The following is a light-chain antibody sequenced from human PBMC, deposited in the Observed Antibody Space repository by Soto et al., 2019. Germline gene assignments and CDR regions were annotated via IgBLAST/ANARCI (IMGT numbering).Light chain of an antibody. CDR3: QQYNNLPIT. CDR1: QSVSSSY. J-gene: IGKJ5*01. CDR2: GAS. Sequence: EIVLTQSPGTLSLSPGERGTLSCRASQSVSSSYLAWFQQKPGQAPRLLIYGASSRATGIPDRFSGSGSGTDFTLTISRLEPEDFAVYYCQQYNNLPITFGHGTRLEIK. V-gene: IGKV3-20*01.